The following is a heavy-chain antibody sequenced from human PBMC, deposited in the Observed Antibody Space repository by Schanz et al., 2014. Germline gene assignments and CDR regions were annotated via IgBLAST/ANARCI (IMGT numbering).Heavy chain of an antibody. J-gene: IGHJ4*02. D-gene: IGHD3-22*01. Sequence: PGGSLRLSCAASGFTFSDHYMDWVRQAPGKGLEWVGRVRNKNNRYTTEYAASVKGRFTISRDDSKNSLYLQMNSLRAEDTAVYYCARVHHYDPSGWGYFHYWGQGALVTVSS. V-gene: IGHV3-72*01. CDR1: GFTFSDHY. CDR3: ARVHHYDPSGWGYFHY. CDR2: VRNKNNRYTT.